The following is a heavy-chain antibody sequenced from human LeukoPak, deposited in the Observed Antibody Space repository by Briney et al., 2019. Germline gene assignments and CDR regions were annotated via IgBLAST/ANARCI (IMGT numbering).Heavy chain of an antibody. CDR2: ISGYNGNT. D-gene: IGHD3-3*01. V-gene: IGHV1-18*01. CDR1: GYTFTSYG. CDR3: ARDAVTYYDFWSGYSYFQH. J-gene: IGHJ1*01. Sequence: ASVKVSCKASGYTFTSYGISWVRQAPGQGLEWMGWISGYNGNTNYAQKYQGRVTMTTDTSTSTAYMEVRSLRSDDTAVYYCARDAVTYYDFWSGYSYFQHWGQGTLVTVSS.